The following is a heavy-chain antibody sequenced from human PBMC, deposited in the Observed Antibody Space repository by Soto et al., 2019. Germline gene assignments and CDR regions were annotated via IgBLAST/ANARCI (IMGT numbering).Heavy chain of an antibody. V-gene: IGHV3-7*01. CDR1: GFTFSSDW. CDR3: ARDTAYCSGGSCYDY. D-gene: IGHD2-15*01. J-gene: IGHJ4*02. Sequence: EVQLVESGGGLVQPGGSLRLSCAASGFTFSSDWMSWVRQAPGKGLEWVANIKQDGSEKYYVDSVKGRFTISRDNAKNSLYLQMNSLRAEEPAVYYCARDTAYCSGGSCYDYWGQGTLVTVSS. CDR2: IKQDGSEK.